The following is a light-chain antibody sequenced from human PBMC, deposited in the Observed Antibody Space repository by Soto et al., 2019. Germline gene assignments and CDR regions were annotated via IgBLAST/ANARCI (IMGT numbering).Light chain of an antibody. V-gene: IGLV2-14*01. Sequence: QYVLTQPASVCGSPGQSITISCTGTSSDVGGYNYVSWYQQHPGKAPKLMIYDVSNRPSGVSNRFSGSKSGNTASLTISGLQAVDEADYYCSSYTSSSLYVFGTGTKVTVL. CDR1: SSDVGGYNY. CDR2: DVS. J-gene: IGLJ1*01. CDR3: SSYTSSSLYV.